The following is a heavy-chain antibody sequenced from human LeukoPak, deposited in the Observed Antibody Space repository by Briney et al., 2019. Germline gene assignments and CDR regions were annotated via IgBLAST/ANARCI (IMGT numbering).Heavy chain of an antibody. CDR1: GYTFTSYG. V-gene: IGHV1-18*01. D-gene: IGHD1-26*01. CDR3: ARFRFSGSYFDY. Sequence: ASVKVSCKASGYTFTSYGISWVRQAPGQGLEWMGWISVYNGNTNYAQKFQGRVTITRDTSASTAYMELSSLRSEDTAVYYCARFRFSGSYFDYWGQGTLVTVSS. CDR2: ISVYNGNT. J-gene: IGHJ4*02.